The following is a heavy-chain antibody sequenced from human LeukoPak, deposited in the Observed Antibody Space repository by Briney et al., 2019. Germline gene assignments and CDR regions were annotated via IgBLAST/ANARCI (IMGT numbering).Heavy chain of an antibody. CDR2: FYYSGST. CDR3: ARDLGVMVRAFDI. D-gene: IGHD5-18*01. CDR1: GGSISSYY. V-gene: IGHV4-59*01. J-gene: IGHJ3*02. Sequence: SESLSLTCTVSGGSISSYYWSWIRPPPGKRLEWIGYFYYSGSTSYNPSLKSRVTISVDTSKNQISLKLSSVTAADTAVYYCARDLGVMVRAFDIWGQGTMVTVSS.